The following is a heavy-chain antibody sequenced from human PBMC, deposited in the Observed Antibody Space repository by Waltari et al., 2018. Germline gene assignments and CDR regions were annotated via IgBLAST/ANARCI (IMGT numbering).Heavy chain of an antibody. CDR1: AGALSRSTYY. CDR3: ARDWRGQQVDRS. J-gene: IGHJ5*02. D-gene: IGHD3-3*01. Sequence: QLQLQESGPGLVTPSETLYVTCTFSAGALSRSTYYWGWIRQSPGKGLEWIGSMFRGTTYYNPSLKSRILISLDTSRNQFSLRLRSVTAADTAVYYCARDWRGQQVDRSWGQGILVTVSS. V-gene: IGHV4-39*07. CDR2: MFRGTT.